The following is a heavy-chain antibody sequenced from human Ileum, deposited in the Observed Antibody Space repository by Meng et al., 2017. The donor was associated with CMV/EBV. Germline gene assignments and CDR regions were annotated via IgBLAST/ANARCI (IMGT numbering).Heavy chain of an antibody. CDR1: GLTPSTFA. CDR3: VKHDFDFWTGFNLYFAL. V-gene: IGHV3-23*01. J-gene: IGHJ4*01. CDR2: IGGGDDTT. Sequence: GESLKISFAVSGLTPSTFAMSWVRQAPGKGLEWVSSIGGGDDTTFYADSVKGRFIISRDNSKSILYVQMNSLRAEDTAVYYCVKHDFDFWTGFNLYFALWGHGELVNVDS. D-gene: IGHD3/OR15-3a*01.